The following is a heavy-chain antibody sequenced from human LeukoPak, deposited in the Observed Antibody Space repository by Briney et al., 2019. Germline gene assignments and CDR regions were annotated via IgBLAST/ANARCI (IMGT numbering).Heavy chain of an antibody. V-gene: IGHV3-23*01. CDR3: AEDVTSPYSYGSYDYYGMDV. J-gene: IGHJ6*02. CDR2: ISGSGGST. Sequence: GGSLRLSCAASGFAFSSHAMSWVRQAPGKGLEWVSAISGSGGSTNYADSVKGRFTISRDNSKNTLYLQMNSLSVEDTAVFFCAEDVTSPYSYGSYDYYGMDVWGQGTTVTVSS. D-gene: IGHD5-18*01. CDR1: GFAFSSHA.